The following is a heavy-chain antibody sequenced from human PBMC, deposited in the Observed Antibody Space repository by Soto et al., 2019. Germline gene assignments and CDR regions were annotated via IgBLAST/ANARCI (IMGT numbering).Heavy chain of an antibody. J-gene: IGHJ3*02. Sequence: QVQLVESGGGLVKPGGSLRLSCAASGFTFSDYYMSWIRQAPGKGLEWVSYISSSSSYTNYADSVKGRFTISRDNAKNSLYLQMTSLRAEDTAVYYCAREDQPLDYGDYESYAFDIWGQGTMVTVSS. CDR3: AREDQPLDYGDYESYAFDI. D-gene: IGHD4-17*01. CDR2: ISSSSSYT. CDR1: GFTFSDYY. V-gene: IGHV3-11*06.